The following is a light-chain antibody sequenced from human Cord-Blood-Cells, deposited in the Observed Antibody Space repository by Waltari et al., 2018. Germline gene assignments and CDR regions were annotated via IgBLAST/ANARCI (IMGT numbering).Light chain of an antibody. V-gene: IGKV1-5*03. CDR2: KAS. Sequence: DIQMTQSPSTLSASVGDRVTITCRASQSIGSWLAWNQQKPGKAPKLLIYKASSLESGVPSRFSGSGSGTEFTLTISSLQPDDFATYYCQQYNSYSTFGQGTKLEIK. CDR3: QQYNSYST. J-gene: IGKJ2*01. CDR1: QSIGSW.